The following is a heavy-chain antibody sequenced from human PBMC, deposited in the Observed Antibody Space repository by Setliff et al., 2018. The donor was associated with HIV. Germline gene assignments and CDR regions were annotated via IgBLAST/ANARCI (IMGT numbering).Heavy chain of an antibody. Sequence: SETLSLTCTVSGGSISSDNYYWSWIRQPAGKGLGWIGRIYTSGNTKYNPSLKSRVTISVDTSENQLSLKLSSVTAADTAVYYCARESGPQVRGAMYYYMDVWGTGTTVTVSS. D-gene: IGHD3-10*01. CDR3: ARESGPQVRGAMYYYMDV. CDR1: GGSISSDNYY. J-gene: IGHJ6*03. CDR2: IYTSGNT. V-gene: IGHV4-61*02.